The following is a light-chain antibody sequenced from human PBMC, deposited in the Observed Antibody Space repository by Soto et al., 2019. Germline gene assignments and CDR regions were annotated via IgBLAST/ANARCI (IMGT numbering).Light chain of an antibody. CDR1: SSNIGSTYD. Sequence: QSVLTQPPSVSGAPGQRVTISCTGSSSNIGSTYDVQWYQQLPGTAPKLLIHGNTDRPSGVPDRFSGSKSGTSASLAITGLQADYEAYYYCQSYDDSLSVHYVFGTGTKLTVL. V-gene: IGLV1-40*01. J-gene: IGLJ1*01. CDR3: QSYDDSLSVHYV. CDR2: GNT.